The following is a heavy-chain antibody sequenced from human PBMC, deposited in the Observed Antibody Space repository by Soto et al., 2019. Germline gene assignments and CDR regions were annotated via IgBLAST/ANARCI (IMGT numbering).Heavy chain of an antibody. Sequence: QVQLQESGPGLVKPSETLSLTCTVSGDSMSGYYWSWIRQSPGRRLEWIGYIFHSGTTNYNPSLKSRLAMSVDASKNQFPLRVTSVTAADTAIYYCARLSFGDQGNYWGQGTLVTVSS. CDR3: ARLSFGDQGNY. CDR1: GDSMSGYY. CDR2: IFHSGTT. D-gene: IGHD2-21*02. J-gene: IGHJ4*02. V-gene: IGHV4-59*01.